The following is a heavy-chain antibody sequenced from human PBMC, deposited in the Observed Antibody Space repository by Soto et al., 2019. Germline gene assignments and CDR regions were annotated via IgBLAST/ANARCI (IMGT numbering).Heavy chain of an antibody. J-gene: IGHJ4*02. CDR1: GGSISSGDYY. CDR3: ARAGITGTDFDY. V-gene: IGHV4-30-4*01. CDR2: IYYSGST. Sequence: SETLSLTCTVSGGSISSGDYYWSWIRQPPGKGLEWIGYIYYSGSTYYNPSLKSRVTISVDTSKNQFSLKLSSVTAADTAVYYCARAGITGTDFDYWGQGXLVTVSS. D-gene: IGHD1-20*01.